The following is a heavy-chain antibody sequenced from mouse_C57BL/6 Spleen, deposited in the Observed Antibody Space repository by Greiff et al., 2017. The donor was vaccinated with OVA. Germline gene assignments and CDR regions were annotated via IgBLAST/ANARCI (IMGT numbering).Heavy chain of an antibody. J-gene: IGHJ2*01. V-gene: IGHV1-5*01. CDR2: IYPGNSDT. CDR1: GYTFTSYW. CDR3: TSGIYDGYYFDY. D-gene: IGHD2-3*01. Sequence: VQLKESGTVLARPGASVKMSCKTSGYTFTSYWMHWVKQRPGQGLEWIGAIYPGNSDTSYNQKFKGKAKLTAVTSASTAYMELSSLTNEDYAVYYCTSGIYDGYYFDYWGQGTTLTVSS.